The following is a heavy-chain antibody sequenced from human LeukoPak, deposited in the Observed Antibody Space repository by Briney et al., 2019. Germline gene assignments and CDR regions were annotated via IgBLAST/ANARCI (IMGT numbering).Heavy chain of an antibody. CDR1: GGTFSSYA. J-gene: IGHJ3*02. CDR2: IIPIFGTA. D-gene: IGHD3-22*01. CDR3: AGPGSGYYYGAFDI. Sequence: SVKVSCKASGGTFSSYAISWVRQAPGQGLEWMGGIIPIFGTANYAQKFQGRVTITADESTSTAYMELSSLRSEDTAVYYCAGPGSGYYYGAFDIWGQGTMVTVSS. V-gene: IGHV1-69*13.